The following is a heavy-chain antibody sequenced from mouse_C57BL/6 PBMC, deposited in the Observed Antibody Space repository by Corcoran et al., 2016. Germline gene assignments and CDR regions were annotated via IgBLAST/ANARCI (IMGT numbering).Heavy chain of an antibody. CDR1: GYAFCSYW. CDR3: ARGGVINYLDY. J-gene: IGHJ2*01. Sequence: QVQLQQSGAELVKPGASVKISCKASGYAFCSYWMNWVQLRPGKGLEWIGQIYPGDGDTNYNGKFKGKATLTADKSSSTAYMQLSSLTSEDSAVYFCARGGVINYLDYWGQGTTLTVSS. D-gene: IGHD1-1*01. V-gene: IGHV1-80*01. CDR2: IYPGDGDT.